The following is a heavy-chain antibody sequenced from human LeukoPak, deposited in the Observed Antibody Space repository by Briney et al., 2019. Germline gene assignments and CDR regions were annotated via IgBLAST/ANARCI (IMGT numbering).Heavy chain of an antibody. CDR3: ARDRTGGLEP. CDR1: GFTFRMYA. Sequence: GGSLRLSCTASGFTFRMYAMSWVRQAPGKGLESVASIIYDGRHTYYAASVKGRFTISRDNSQNTLYLQMNSLRAEDTALYYCARDRTGGLEPWGQGTLVTVSS. D-gene: IGHD2-8*02. V-gene: IGHV3-23*01. CDR2: IIYDGRHT. J-gene: IGHJ5*02.